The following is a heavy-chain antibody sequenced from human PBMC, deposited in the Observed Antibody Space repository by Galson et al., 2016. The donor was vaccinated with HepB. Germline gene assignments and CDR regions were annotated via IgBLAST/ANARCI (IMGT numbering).Heavy chain of an antibody. V-gene: IGHV3-30*18. Sequence: SLRLSCAASGFAFSNYAMYWVRQAPGKGLERVTVMSSDGSHKFYAASVKGRFTISRDNSKYTLYLQMNNIRVEDTAVYYCAKDSGNGWRGHDVYGIDPWGQGTTVIVSS. D-gene: IGHD6-19*01. J-gene: IGHJ6*02. CDR1: GFAFSNYA. CDR2: MSSDGSHK. CDR3: AKDSGNGWRGHDVYGIDP.